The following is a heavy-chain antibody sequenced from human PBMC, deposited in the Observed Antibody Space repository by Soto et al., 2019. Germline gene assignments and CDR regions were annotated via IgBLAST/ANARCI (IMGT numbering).Heavy chain of an antibody. CDR1: GGSISSGGYY. V-gene: IGHV4-31*03. Sequence: TLSLTCTVSGGSISSGGYYWSWIRQHPGKGLEWIGYIYYSGSTYYNPSLKSRVTISVDTSKNQFSLKLSSVTAADTAVYYCASVRRYRGYSSSWSYYGMDGWGQGTTVTVSS. J-gene: IGHJ6*02. D-gene: IGHD6-13*01. CDR3: ASVRRYRGYSSSWSYYGMDG. CDR2: IYYSGST.